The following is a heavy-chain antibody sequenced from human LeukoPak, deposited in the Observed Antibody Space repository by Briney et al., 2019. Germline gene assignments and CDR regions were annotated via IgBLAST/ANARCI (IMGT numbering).Heavy chain of an antibody. Sequence: ASVKVSCKASGYTFTDYYVHWVRQAPGEGLEWMGWSNPNSGGTNYAQKFQGRVTTTRDTSISTAYMELSRLRSDDTAVYYCAREGPIVGATHLVDYWGQGTLVTVSS. CDR1: GYTFTDYY. CDR3: AREGPIVGATHLVDY. CDR2: SNPNSGGT. D-gene: IGHD1-26*01. J-gene: IGHJ4*02. V-gene: IGHV1-2*02.